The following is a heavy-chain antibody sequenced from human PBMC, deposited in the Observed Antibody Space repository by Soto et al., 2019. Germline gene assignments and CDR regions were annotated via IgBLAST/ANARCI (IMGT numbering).Heavy chain of an antibody. CDR1: GGTFSSYA. D-gene: IGHD3-22*01. Sequence: ASVKFSCKASGGTFSSYAISWVRQAPGQGLEWMGGIIPIFGTANYAQKFQGRVTITADESTSTAYMELSSLRSEDTAVYYCARQDYYDSSGYSNAFDIWGQGTMVTVS. J-gene: IGHJ3*02. CDR3: ARQDYYDSSGYSNAFDI. V-gene: IGHV1-69*13. CDR2: IIPIFGTA.